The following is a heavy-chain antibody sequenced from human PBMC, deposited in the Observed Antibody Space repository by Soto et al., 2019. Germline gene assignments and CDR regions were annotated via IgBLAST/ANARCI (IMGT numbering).Heavy chain of an antibody. Sequence: GGSLRLSCAASGFTFSNAWMSWVRQAPGKGLEWVGRIKSKTDGGTTDYAAPVKGRFTISRDDSKNTLYLQMNSLKTEDTAVYYCTIDPTLNYCSSTSCSFDYWGQGTLVTVSS. D-gene: IGHD2-2*01. CDR3: TIDPTLNYCSSTSCSFDY. CDR2: IKSKTDGGTT. J-gene: IGHJ4*02. CDR1: GFTFSNAW. V-gene: IGHV3-15*01.